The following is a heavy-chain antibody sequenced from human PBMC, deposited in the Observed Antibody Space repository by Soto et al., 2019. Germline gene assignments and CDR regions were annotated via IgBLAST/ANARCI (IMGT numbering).Heavy chain of an antibody. CDR2: TYYRSKWYN. D-gene: IGHD2-2*01. V-gene: IGHV6-1*01. J-gene: IGHJ6*03. CDR1: GDSVSSNSAA. CDR3: ARGYCSSTSCYLLPYYYMDV. Sequence: SQTLSLTCAISGDSVSSNSAAWNWIRQSPSRGLEWLGRTYYRSKWYNDYAVSVKSRITINPDTSKNQFSLQLNSVTPEDTAVYYCARGYCSSTSCYLLPYYYMDVWGKGTTVTVSS.